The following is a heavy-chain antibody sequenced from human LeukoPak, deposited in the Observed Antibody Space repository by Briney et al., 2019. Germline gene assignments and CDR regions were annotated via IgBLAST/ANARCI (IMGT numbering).Heavy chain of an antibody. CDR3: ARFGHSSGWLNWFDP. V-gene: IGHV1-69*05. CDR2: IIPIFGTA. CDR1: GYTFTSYG. D-gene: IGHD6-19*01. Sequence: SVKVSCKASGYTFTSYGISWVRQAPGQGLEWMGRIIPIFGTANYAQKFQGRVTITTDESTSTAYMELSSLRSEDTAVYYCARFGHSSGWLNWFDPWGQGTLVTVSS. J-gene: IGHJ5*02.